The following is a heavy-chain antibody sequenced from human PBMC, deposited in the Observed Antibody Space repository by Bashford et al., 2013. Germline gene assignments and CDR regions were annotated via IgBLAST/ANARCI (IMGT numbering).Heavy chain of an antibody. CDR1: GYTFTSYG. Sequence: ASVKVSCKASGYTFTSYGISWVRQAPGQGLEWMGWISAYNGNTNSAQKFQGRVTITADESTSTAYMELSSLRSEDTAVYYCARAITEYDPVYYYYGMDVWGQGTTVTVSS. D-gene: IGHD3-3*01. CDR2: ISAYNGNT. V-gene: IGHV1-18*01. CDR3: ARAITEYDPVYYYYGMDV. J-gene: IGHJ6*02.